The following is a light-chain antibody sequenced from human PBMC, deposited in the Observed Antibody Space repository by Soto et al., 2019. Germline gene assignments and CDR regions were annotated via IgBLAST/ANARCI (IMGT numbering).Light chain of an antibody. CDR3: SSYAGTNNWGV. CDR1: SSDVGAYDY. Sequence: QSALTQPPSASGSPGQSVTISCTGTSSDVGAYDYVSWYQQHPGKAPKLLLYEVNKRPSGVPVRFSGSKSGNTASLTVSGLQAEDEADYYCSSYAGTNNWGVFGTGTKVTVL. CDR2: EVN. V-gene: IGLV2-8*01. J-gene: IGLJ1*01.